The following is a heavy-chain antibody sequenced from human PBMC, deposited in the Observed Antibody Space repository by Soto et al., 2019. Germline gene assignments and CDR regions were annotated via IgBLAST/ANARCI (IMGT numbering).Heavy chain of an antibody. CDR2: INHSGST. D-gene: IGHD2-2*01. CDR1: GGSFSGYY. Sequence: SETLSLTCAVYGGSFSGYYWSWIRQPPGKGLEWIGEINHSGSTNYNPSLKSRVTISVGTSKNQFSLKLSSVTAADTAVYYCARAIGSTLYYYYGMDVWGQGTTVTVSS. CDR3: ARAIGSTLYYYYGMDV. V-gene: IGHV4-34*01. J-gene: IGHJ6*02.